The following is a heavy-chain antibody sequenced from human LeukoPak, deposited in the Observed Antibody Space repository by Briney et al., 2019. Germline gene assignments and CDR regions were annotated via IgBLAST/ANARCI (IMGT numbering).Heavy chain of an antibody. V-gene: IGHV3-66*01. CDR3: AGDSYDSSGSWNY. CDR1: GLTVSSNY. CDR2: IYSGGST. J-gene: IGHJ4*02. D-gene: IGHD3-22*01. Sequence: GGALRLSCAASGLTVSSNYMSWVRQAPGKGLEWVSVIYSGGSTYYADSVKGRFTISRDNSKNTLYLQMNSLRAEDTAVYYCAGDSYDSSGSWNYWGQGTLVTVSS.